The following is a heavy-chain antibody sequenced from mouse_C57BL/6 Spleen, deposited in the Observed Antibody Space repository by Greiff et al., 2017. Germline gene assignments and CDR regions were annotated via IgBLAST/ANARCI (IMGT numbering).Heavy chain of an antibody. J-gene: IGHJ2*01. CDR2: IYPGSGST. Sequence: QVQLKQPGAELVKPGASAKMSCKASGYTFTSYWITWVKQRPGQGLEWIGDIYPGSGSTNYNEKFKSKATLTVDTSSSTAYMQLSSLTSEDSAVYYCARSMTYFDYWGQGTTLTVSS. V-gene: IGHV1-55*01. CDR3: ARSMTYFDY. CDR1: GYTFTSYW. D-gene: IGHD2-3*01.